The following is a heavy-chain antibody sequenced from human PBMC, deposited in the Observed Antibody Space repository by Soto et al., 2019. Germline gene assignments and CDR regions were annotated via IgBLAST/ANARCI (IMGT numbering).Heavy chain of an antibody. D-gene: IGHD1-26*01. CDR1: GDSVSRNSAA. CDR3: ARWSGSYCAEYFQH. Sequence: QTLSLTCAISGDSVSRNSAAWNWIRQSPSRGLEWLGRTYYRSKWYNDYAVSVESRIAMNPDRSKNQFSLQLNAVSPQDTAVYYCARWSGSYCAEYFQHWGQGTLVTVSS. J-gene: IGHJ1*01. CDR2: TYYRSKWYN. V-gene: IGHV6-1*01.